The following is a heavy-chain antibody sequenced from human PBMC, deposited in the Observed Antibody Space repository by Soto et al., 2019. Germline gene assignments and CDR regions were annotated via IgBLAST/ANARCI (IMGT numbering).Heavy chain of an antibody. V-gene: IGHV3-48*03. CDR2: ISSTGSTI. CDR1: GFAFSTYE. J-gene: IGHJ4*02. Sequence: GGSLRLSCAASGFAFSTYEMNWVRQAPGQGLEWISYISSTGSTIYYADSVKGRFTVSRDNAKNSLFLQMNSLRAEDTAVYYCARESEDLTSNFDYWGQGTLVTVSS. CDR3: ARESEDLTSNFDY.